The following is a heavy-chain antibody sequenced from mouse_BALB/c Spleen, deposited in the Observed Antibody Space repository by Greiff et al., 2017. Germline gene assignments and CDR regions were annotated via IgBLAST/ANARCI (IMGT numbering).Heavy chain of an antibody. V-gene: IGHV1-54*01. D-gene: IGHD1-2*01. CDR3: ARLATAPDY. CDR1: GYAFTNYL. Sequence: ESGAELVRPGTSVKVSCKASGYAFTNYLIEWVKQRPGQGLEWIGVINPGSGGTNYNEKFKGKATLTADKSSSTAYMQLSSLTSDDSAVYFCARLATAPDYWGQGTTLTVSS. J-gene: IGHJ2*01. CDR2: INPGSGGT.